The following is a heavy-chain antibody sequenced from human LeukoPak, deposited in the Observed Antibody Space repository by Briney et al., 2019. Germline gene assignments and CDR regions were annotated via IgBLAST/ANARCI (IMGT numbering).Heavy chain of an antibody. CDR3: AGRTTVTHYYYYYMDV. V-gene: IGHV1-69*13. CDR2: IIPIFGTA. D-gene: IGHD4-17*01. J-gene: IGHJ6*03. Sequence: ASVKVSCKASGGTFISYAISWVRQAPGQGLEWMGGIIPIFGTANYAQKFQGRATITADESTSTAYMELSSLRSEDTAVYYCAGRTTVTHYYYYYMDVWGKGTTVTVSS. CDR1: GGTFISYA.